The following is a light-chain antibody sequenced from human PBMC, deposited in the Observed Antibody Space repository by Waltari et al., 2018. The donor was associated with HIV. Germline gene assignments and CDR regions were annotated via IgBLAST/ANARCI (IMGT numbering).Light chain of an antibody. Sequence: DIQMTQSPSSLSAAVGDRVTITCRASQNITSYLNWYQQKPGKDPKLLIYATSTLQSGVPSRFSDSGSGTDFTLTISSLQPEDFATYYCQQSYSTPRTFGQGTKVEIK. CDR2: ATS. V-gene: IGKV1-39*01. J-gene: IGKJ1*01. CDR1: QNITSY. CDR3: QQSYSTPRT.